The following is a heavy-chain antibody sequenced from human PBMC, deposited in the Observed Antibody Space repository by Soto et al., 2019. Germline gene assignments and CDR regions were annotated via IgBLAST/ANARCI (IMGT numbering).Heavy chain of an antibody. CDR2: FDPEDGET. CDR3: ATDRKVGATISDYYYGMDV. V-gene: IGHV1-24*01. D-gene: IGHD1-26*01. J-gene: IGHJ6*02. Sequence: GASVKVSCKVSGYTLTELSMHWVRQAPGKGLEWMGGFDPEDGETIYAQKFQGRVTMTEDTSTDTAYMELSSLRSEDTAVYYCATDRKVGATISDYYYGMDVWGQGTTVTVSS. CDR1: GYTLTELS.